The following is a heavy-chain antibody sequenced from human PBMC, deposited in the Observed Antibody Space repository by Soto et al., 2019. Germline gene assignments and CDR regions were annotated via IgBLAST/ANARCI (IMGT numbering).Heavy chain of an antibody. CDR3: AEDDPRGRHSRDS. Sequence: PGGSLRLSCAASGFNFRIYSMNCVRQAPGKGPEWVASISQTGDYTVYADSVKGRFTISRDNSKNTLYLQMNSLRIEDTAVYFCAEDDPRGRHSRDSWGQGS. V-gene: IGHV3-21*01. CDR2: ISQTGDYT. J-gene: IGHJ5*02. CDR1: GFNFRIYS. D-gene: IGHD3-16*01.